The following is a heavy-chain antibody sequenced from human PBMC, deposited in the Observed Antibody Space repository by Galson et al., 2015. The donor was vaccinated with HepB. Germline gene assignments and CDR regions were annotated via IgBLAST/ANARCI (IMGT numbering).Heavy chain of an antibody. D-gene: IGHD2-2*01. CDR1: GYSFRNYW. J-gene: IGHJ6*02. V-gene: IGHV5-51*01. CDR2: IYPGGSET. CDR3: ARLGHEGYHYYGMDV. Sequence: QSGAEVKKPGESLKISCKASGYSFRNYWIGWVRQMPGKGLECMGIIYPGGSETRYSPSFQGQVTLPADKSTNTAYLQWSSLKASDPAMYYCARLGHEGYHYYGMDVWGQGTTVTVSS.